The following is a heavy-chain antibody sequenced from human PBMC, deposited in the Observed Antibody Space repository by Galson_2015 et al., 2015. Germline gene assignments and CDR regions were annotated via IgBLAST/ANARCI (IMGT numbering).Heavy chain of an antibody. V-gene: IGHV1-24*01. CDR3: ATSRITIFGVAIPSPHY. CDR2: FDPEDGET. D-gene: IGHD3-3*01. CDR1: GYTLTELS. Sequence: SVKVSCKVSGYTLTELSMHWVRQAPGKGLEWMGGFDPEDGETIYAQKFQGRVTMTEDTSTDTAYMELSSLRSEDTAVYYCATSRITIFGVAIPSPHYWGQGTLVTVSS. J-gene: IGHJ4*02.